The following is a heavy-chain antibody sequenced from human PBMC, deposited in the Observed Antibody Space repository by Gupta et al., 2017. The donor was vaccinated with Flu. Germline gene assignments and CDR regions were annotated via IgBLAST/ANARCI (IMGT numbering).Heavy chain of an antibody. D-gene: IGHD3-16*02. CDR1: GFTFSSFW. Sequence: EVQLVESGGGLVQPGGSLRLSCAASGFTFSSFWMSWVRQAPGKGLEWVANIKLDGSEKYYVDSVKGRFTISRDNVKNSLYLQMNSLRAEDTAVYYCAREFRGRMRMGELSPHFDNWGQGTLVTVSS. V-gene: IGHV3-7*01. CDR2: IKLDGSEK. J-gene: IGHJ4*02. CDR3: AREFRGRMRMGELSPHFDN.